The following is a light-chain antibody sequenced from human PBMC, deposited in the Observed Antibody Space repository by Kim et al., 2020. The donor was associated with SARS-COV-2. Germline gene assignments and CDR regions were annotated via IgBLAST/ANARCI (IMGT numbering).Light chain of an antibody. CDR3: QVWDSSSDHRV. CDR2: HDS. CDR1: NIGSKN. Sequence: APGETARITCGGNNIGSKNVHWYQQKPGQAPVVVIYHDSDRPSGIPERFSGSNSGNTATLTITGVEAGDETDYYCQVWDSSSDHRVFGGGTQLTVL. J-gene: IGLJ2*01. V-gene: IGLV3-21*04.